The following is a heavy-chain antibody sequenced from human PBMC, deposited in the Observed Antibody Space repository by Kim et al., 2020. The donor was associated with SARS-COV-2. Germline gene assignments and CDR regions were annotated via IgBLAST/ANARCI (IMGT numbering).Heavy chain of an antibody. Sequence: GGSLRLSCAASGFTFSGSAMHWVRQASGKGLEWVGRIRSKANSYATAYVASVKGRFTISRDDSKNTAYLQMNILRTEDTAVYYCARRGEDGGMDVWGQGTTVTVSS. J-gene: IGHJ6*02. CDR3: ARRGEDGGMDV. CDR2: IRSKANSYAT. D-gene: IGHD2-21*01. CDR1: GFTFSGSA. V-gene: IGHV3-73*01.